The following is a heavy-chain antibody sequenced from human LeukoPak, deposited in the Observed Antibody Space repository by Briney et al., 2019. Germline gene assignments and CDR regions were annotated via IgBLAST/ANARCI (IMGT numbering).Heavy chain of an antibody. V-gene: IGHV4-34*01. J-gene: IGHJ4*02. CDR2: INHSGST. CDR3: AREVARRRDFDY. D-gene: IGHD2-15*01. CDR1: GGSFSGYY. Sequence: SETLSLTCAVYGGSFSGYYWSWIRQPPGKGLEWIGEINHSGSTNYNPSLKSRVTISVDTSKNQFSLKLSSVTAADTAVYYCAREVARRRDFDYWGQRTLVTVSS.